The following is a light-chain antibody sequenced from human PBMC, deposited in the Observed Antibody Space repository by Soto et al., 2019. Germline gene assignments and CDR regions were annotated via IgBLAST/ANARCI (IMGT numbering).Light chain of an antibody. Sequence: IVMTQSPAILSVSPGERATLSCRASESVSNKLAWYQQKLGQAPRLLIYGASTRAAGIPARFSGGGSGTEFTLTISSLQSEDFAVYYCQQYNYWWTFGQGTKVDIK. CDR2: GAS. CDR1: ESVSNK. J-gene: IGKJ1*01. CDR3: QQYNYWWT. V-gene: IGKV3-15*01.